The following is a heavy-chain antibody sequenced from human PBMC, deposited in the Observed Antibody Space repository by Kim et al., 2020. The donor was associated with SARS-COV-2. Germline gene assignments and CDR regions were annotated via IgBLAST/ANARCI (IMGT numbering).Heavy chain of an antibody. V-gene: IGHV3-73*01. CDR2: K. D-gene: IGHD3-9*01. Sequence: KEYAASMKGRFTISRDESKRTAFLQMNSLKTEDTAVYYSTNDILSSDAMDVWGKGSTVTVSS. CDR3: TNDILSSDAMDV. J-gene: IGHJ6*04.